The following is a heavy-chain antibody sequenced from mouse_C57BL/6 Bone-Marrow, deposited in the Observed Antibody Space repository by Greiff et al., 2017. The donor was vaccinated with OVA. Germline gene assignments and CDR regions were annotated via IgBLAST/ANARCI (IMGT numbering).Heavy chain of an antibody. V-gene: IGHV5-17*01. CDR1: GFTFSDYG. CDR2: ISSGSSTI. J-gene: IGHJ3*01. Sequence: EVQVVESGGGLVKPGGSLKLSCAASGFTFSDYGMHWVRQAPEKGLEWVAYISSGSSTIYYADTVKGRFTISRDNAKNTLFLQMTSLRSEDTAMYYCEGPRWLLVAYWGQGTLVTVSA. CDR3: EGPRWLLVAY. D-gene: IGHD2-3*01.